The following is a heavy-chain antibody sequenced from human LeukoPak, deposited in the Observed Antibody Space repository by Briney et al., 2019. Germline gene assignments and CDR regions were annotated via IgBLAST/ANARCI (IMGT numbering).Heavy chain of an antibody. CDR3: ARGDQLLDY. CDR1: GGSISSYY. D-gene: IGHD2-2*01. J-gene: IGHJ4*02. CDR2: IYYSGST. Sequence: SETLSLTCTVSGGSISSYYWSWIRQPPGKGLEWIGYIYYSGSTNYNPSLKSRVTISVDTSKNQFSLKLSSVTAADTAVYYRARGDQLLDYWGQGTLVTVSS. V-gene: IGHV4-59*01.